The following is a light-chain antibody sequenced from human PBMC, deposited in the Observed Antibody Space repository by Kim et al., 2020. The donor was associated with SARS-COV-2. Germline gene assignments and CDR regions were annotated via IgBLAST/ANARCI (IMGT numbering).Light chain of an antibody. CDR3: QKYNTAPWT. J-gene: IGKJ1*01. CDR1: PDISNS. CDR2: SAS. Sequence: ASLGDRVTITCRASPDISNSLAWMQQKPGKVPTLLIYSASTLQSGVPARFSGSGSGTDFTLTISSLQPEDVATYYCQKYNTAPWTFGQGTKVDIK. V-gene: IGKV1-27*01.